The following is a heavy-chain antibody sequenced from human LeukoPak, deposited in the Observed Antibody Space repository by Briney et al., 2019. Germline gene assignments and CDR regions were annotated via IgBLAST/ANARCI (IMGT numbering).Heavy chain of an antibody. CDR2: IYYSGHT. CDR3: ARDWGYSSSWSDY. Sequence: PSETLSLTCTVSGDSMSSYYWSWIRQPPGKGLEWIGYIYYSGHTNYNPSLKSRVTISVDTSKNQFSLKMRSVTAADTAVYYCARDWGYSSSWSDYWGQGTLVTVSS. V-gene: IGHV4-59*01. J-gene: IGHJ4*02. D-gene: IGHD6-13*01. CDR1: GDSMSSYY.